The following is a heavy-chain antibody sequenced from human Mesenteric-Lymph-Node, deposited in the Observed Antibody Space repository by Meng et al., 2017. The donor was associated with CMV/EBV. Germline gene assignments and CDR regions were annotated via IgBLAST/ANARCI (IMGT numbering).Heavy chain of an antibody. D-gene: IGHD7-27*01. J-gene: IGHJ4*02. V-gene: IGHV7-4-1*02. CDR2: INTNTGNA. CDR3: ARDDHSYWGHFDY. Sequence: KASGYTFSSDGINWVRQAPGQELEWMGWINTNTGNATYAQGFTGRFVLSLDTSVRTAYLQISSLKAEDTAVYYCARDDHSYWGHFDYWGQGTLVTVSS. CDR1: GYTFSSDG.